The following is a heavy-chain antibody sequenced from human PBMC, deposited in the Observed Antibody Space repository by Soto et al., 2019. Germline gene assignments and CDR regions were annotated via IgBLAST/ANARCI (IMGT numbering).Heavy chain of an antibody. D-gene: IGHD2-21*02. CDR3: ARLVRDPCGGDCYYFDY. J-gene: IGHJ4*02. Sequence: ASVKVSCKASGYTFTSYYMHWVRQAPGQGLEWMGIINPSGGSTSYAQKFQGRVTMTWDTSTSTVYMELSSLRSEDTAVYYCARLVRDPCGGDCYYFDYWGQGTLVTVSS. CDR2: INPSGGST. CDR1: GYTFTSYY. V-gene: IGHV1-46*01.